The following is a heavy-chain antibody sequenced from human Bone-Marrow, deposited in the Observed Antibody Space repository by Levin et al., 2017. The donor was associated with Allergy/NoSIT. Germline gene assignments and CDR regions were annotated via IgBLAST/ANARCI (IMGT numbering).Heavy chain of an antibody. D-gene: IGHD3-10*01. CDR3: ARELWFGELFFDY. J-gene: IGHJ4*02. V-gene: IGHV3-30-3*01. Sequence: SCAASGFTFSSYAMHWVRQAPGKGLEWVAVISYDGSNKYYADSVKGRFTISRDNSKNTLYLQMNSLRAEDTAVYYCARELWFGELFFDYWGQGTLVTVSS. CDR2: ISYDGSNK. CDR1: GFTFSSYA.